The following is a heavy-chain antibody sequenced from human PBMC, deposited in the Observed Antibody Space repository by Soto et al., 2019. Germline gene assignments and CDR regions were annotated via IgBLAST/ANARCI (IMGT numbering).Heavy chain of an antibody. CDR3: ASGPGPKYYYYYGMDV. Sequence: QVQLVESGGGVVQPGRSLRLSCAASGFTFSSYAMHWVRQAPGKGLEWVAVISYDGSNKYYADSVKGRFTISRDNSKNTLYLQMNSLRDEDTAVYYCASGPGPKYYYYYGMDVWGQGTTVTVSS. CDR1: GFTFSSYA. J-gene: IGHJ6*02. CDR2: ISYDGSNK. V-gene: IGHV3-30-3*01. D-gene: IGHD7-27*01.